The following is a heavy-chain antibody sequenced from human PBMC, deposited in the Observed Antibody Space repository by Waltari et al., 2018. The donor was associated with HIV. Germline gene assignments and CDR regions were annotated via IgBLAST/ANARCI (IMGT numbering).Heavy chain of an antibody. Sequence: VQVLHGAARLLEQSAELYIAYTVCEDTCNIYYATRIRQSPGRGLEWIEEINSSGDTKINPSLKRRVTLSVDKSKNQFSLRMNSVTGADAGLYYCARGLWKKVETIMGLYTYYYDVMDVWGQGTTV. J-gene: IGHJ6*02. CDR1: EDTCNIYY. V-gene: IGHV4-34*02. CDR3: ARGLWKKVETIMGLYTYYYDVMDV. D-gene: IGHD3-22*01. CDR2: INSSGDT.